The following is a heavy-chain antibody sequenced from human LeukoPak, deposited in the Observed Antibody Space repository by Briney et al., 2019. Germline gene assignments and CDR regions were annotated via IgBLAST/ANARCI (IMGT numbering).Heavy chain of an antibody. D-gene: IGHD2-15*01. J-gene: IGHJ6*03. CDR1: GYTFTSYG. Sequence: ASVKVSCKASGYTFTSYGISWVRQAPGQGLEWMGGIIPIFGTANYAQKFQGRVTITADESTSTAYMELSSLRSEDTAVYYCARAGGYCSGGSCYRNYYYYYYMDVWGKGTTVTVSS. CDR3: ARAGGYCSGGSCYRNYYYYYYMDV. CDR2: IIPIFGTA. V-gene: IGHV1-69*13.